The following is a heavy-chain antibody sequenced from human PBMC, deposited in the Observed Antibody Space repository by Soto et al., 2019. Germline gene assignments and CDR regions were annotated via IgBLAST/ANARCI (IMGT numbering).Heavy chain of an antibody. J-gene: IGHJ3*02. CDR1: GFTFSSYD. CDR3: ARDAVAGTHDAFDI. Sequence: GGSLRLSCAASGFTFSSYDMHWVRQATGKGLEWVSSISSSSSYIYYADSVKGRFTISRDNAKNSLYLQMNSLRAEDTAVYYCARDAVAGTHDAFDIWGQGTMVTVSS. V-gene: IGHV3-21*01. D-gene: IGHD6-19*01. CDR2: ISSSSSYI.